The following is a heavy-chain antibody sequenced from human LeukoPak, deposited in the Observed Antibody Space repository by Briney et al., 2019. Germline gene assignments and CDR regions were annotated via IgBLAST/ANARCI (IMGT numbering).Heavy chain of an antibody. CDR3: ARIRDGSNWYFDL. CDR2: IWYDGSGK. J-gene: IGHJ2*01. V-gene: IGHV3-33*01. D-gene: IGHD5-24*01. CDR1: GFTFSSYG. Sequence: GSLRLSCAASGFTFSSYGMHWVRQAPGKGLEWVAVIWYDGSGKYYADSVKGRFTISRDNSKNTVYLQMNSLRAEDTAVYYCARIRDGSNWYFDLWGRGTLVTVSS.